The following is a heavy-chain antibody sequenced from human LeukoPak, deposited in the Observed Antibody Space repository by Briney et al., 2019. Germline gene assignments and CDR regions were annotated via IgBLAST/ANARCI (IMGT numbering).Heavy chain of an antibody. D-gene: IGHD5-18*01. J-gene: IGHJ4*02. CDR3: AKGDSYGYYGDY. V-gene: IGHV3-23*01. CDR1: GFTFSSYG. CDR2: ISGSGGST. Sequence: TGGSLRLSCAASGFTFSSYGMHWVRQAPGKGLEWVSAISGSGGSTYYADSVKGRFTISRDNSKNTLYLQMNSLRAEDTAVYYCAKGDSYGYYGDYWGQGTLVTVSS.